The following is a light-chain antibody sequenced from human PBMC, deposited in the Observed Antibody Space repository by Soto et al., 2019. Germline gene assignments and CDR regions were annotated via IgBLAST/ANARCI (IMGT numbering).Light chain of an antibody. CDR3: QQYNSYSRT. CDR1: QSVSRN. CDR2: GAS. V-gene: IGKV3-15*01. J-gene: IGKJ1*01. Sequence: EVVMTQSPATLSLSPGQRATLSCRASQSVSRNLAWYQQKPGQAPRLLIYGASTRATGIPARFSGSGSGTEFTLTISSLQPDDFATYYCQQYNSYSRTFGQGTKVDIK.